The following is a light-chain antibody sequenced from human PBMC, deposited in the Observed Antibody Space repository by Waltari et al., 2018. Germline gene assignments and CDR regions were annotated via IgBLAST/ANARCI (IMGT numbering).Light chain of an antibody. Sequence: DIQMTQSPSSLSASVGARVTITCRASQNIINYLNWYQQIPGKAPKILIYKASSLKNGVPSRFSGSGSGTDFTLTISSLQPEDFATYYCQQSYNLPRTFGQGTKVEIK. CDR2: KAS. V-gene: IGKV1-39*01. CDR3: QQSYNLPRT. CDR1: QNIINY. J-gene: IGKJ1*01.